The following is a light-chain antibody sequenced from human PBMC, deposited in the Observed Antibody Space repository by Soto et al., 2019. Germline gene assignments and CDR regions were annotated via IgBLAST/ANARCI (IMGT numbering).Light chain of an antibody. V-gene: IGKV3-20*01. J-gene: IGKJ4*01. CDR1: QSVSSSY. Sequence: EIVLTQSPGTLSLSPGERATLSCRAGQSVSSSYLAWYQQKPGQAPRLLIYGASSRATGIPDRFSGSGSGTDFTLTISRLEPEDFAVYYCQQYSSSPALTYGGGTKVEIK. CDR2: GAS. CDR3: QQYSSSPALT.